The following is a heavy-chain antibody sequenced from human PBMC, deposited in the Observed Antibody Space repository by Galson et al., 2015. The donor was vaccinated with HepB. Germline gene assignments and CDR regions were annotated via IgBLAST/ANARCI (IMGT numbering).Heavy chain of an antibody. V-gene: IGHV3-23*01. J-gene: IGHJ3*02. CDR3: AKRDYGDYKAFDI. D-gene: IGHD4-17*01. CDR2: ISGSGGST. CDR1: GFTFSSYA. Sequence: SLRLSCAASGFTFSSYAMSWVRQAPGKGLEWVSAISGSGGSTYYADSVKGRFTISRDNSKNTLYLQMNSLRAEDTAVYYCAKRDYGDYKAFDIWGQGTMVTVSS.